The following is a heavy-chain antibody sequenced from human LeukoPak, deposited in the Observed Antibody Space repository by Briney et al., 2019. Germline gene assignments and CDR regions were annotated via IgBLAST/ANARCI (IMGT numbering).Heavy chain of an antibody. Sequence: SETLSLTCTVSGGSIRSNYYWGWIRQPPGKGLEWIGSIYYSGNSYYNPSLKSRVTISVDTSKNQFSLKLSSVTAADTAVYYCARGKYSYGYWGQGTLVTVSS. J-gene: IGHJ4*02. D-gene: IGHD5-18*01. V-gene: IGHV4-39*07. CDR1: GGSIRSNYY. CDR3: ARGKYSYGY. CDR2: IYYSGNS.